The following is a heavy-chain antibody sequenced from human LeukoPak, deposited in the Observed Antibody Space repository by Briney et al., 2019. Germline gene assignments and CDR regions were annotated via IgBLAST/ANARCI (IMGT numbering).Heavy chain of an antibody. CDR3: AKDGGGRGAFDI. Sequence: PGRSLRLSCAASGFTFDDYAMHWVRQAPGKGLEWVSGISWNSGSIGYADSVKGRFTISRDNAKNSLYLQMNSLRAEDTALCYCAKDGGGRGAFDIWGQGTMVTVSS. CDR1: GFTFDDYA. V-gene: IGHV3-9*01. CDR2: ISWNSGSI. J-gene: IGHJ3*02. D-gene: IGHD3-16*01.